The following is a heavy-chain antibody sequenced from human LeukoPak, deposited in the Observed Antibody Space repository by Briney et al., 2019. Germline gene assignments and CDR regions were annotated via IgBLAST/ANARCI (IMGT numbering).Heavy chain of an antibody. J-gene: IGHJ6*01. CDR1: GFTFSSYA. D-gene: IGHD2-2*01. CDR3: SRLSAMPPGTQPFFLLEI. CDR2: ISYDGSNK. Sequence: GGSLRLSCAASGFTFSSYAMHWVRQAPGKGLEWVAVISYDGSNKYYADSVKGRFTISRDNSKNTLYLQMNSLRAEDTAVYYCSRLSAMPPGTQPFFLLEILGQGIPVTVSS. V-gene: IGHV3-30*04.